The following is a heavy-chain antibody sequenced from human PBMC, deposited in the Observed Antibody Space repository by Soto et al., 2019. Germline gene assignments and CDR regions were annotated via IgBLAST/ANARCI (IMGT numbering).Heavy chain of an antibody. CDR2: ISAYNGNT. CDR1: GYTFTSYG. Sequence: VKVSCKASGYTFTSYGISWVRQAPGQGLEWMGWISAYNGNTNYAQKLQGRVTMTTDTSTSTAYMELRSLRSDDTAVYYCARFGGDYESSWFDPWGQGTLVTVSS. V-gene: IGHV1-18*01. J-gene: IGHJ5*02. CDR3: ARFGGDYESSWFDP. D-gene: IGHD4-17*01.